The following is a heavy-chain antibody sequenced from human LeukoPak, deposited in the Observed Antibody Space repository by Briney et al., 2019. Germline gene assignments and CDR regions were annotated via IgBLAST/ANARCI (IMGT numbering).Heavy chain of an antibody. CDR1: GFTFSSYG. V-gene: IGHV3-23*01. Sequence: GGTLRLSCAASGFTFSSYGMSWVRQAPGKGLEWVSAISGSGGSTYYADSVKGRFTISRDNSKNTLYLQMNSLRAEDTAVYYCAKDPDMVRGFRWGQGTLVTVSS. J-gene: IGHJ4*02. CDR2: ISGSGGST. D-gene: IGHD3-10*01. CDR3: AKDPDMVRGFR.